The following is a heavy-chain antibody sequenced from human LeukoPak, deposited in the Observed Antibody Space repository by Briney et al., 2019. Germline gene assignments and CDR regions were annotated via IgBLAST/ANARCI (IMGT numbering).Heavy chain of an antibody. J-gene: IGHJ3*02. Sequence: SETLSLTCAVYGGSFSGYYWSWIRQPPGKGLEWIGEINHSGSTNYNPSLKSRVTISVDTSKNQFSLKLSSVTAADTAVYYCARGSTGPQDAFDIWGQGTMATVSS. V-gene: IGHV4-34*01. CDR2: INHSGST. CDR1: GGSFSGYY. CDR3: ARGSTGPQDAFDI.